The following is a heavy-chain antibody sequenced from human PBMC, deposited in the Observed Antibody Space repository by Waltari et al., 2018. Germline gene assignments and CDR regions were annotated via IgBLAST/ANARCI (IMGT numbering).Heavy chain of an antibody. D-gene: IGHD2-15*01. Sequence: QLQLQESGPGLVKPSETLSPTCSVSGGPIRRTRYYLGWIRQPPGKGLEWIGSFIYNGNTYYNPSLKSRVTISVDTSKNHFSLQLRSVTAADTAMYYCARPGRVGGGSLMGLDYWGQGTLVTVSS. CDR2: FIYNGNT. J-gene: IGHJ4*02. CDR3: ARPGRVGGGSLMGLDY. CDR1: GGPIRRTRYY. V-gene: IGHV4-39*02.